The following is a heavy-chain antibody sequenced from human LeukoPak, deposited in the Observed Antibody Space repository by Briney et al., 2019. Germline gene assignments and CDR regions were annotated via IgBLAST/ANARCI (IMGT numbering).Heavy chain of an antibody. V-gene: IGHV3-23*01. CDR2: ISGSGGST. CDR3: AKEKAAYCSSTSCFDGYDY. D-gene: IGHD2-2*01. J-gene: IGHJ4*02. Sequence: PGGSPRLSCAASGFTFSSYAMSWVRQAPGKGLEWVSAISGSGGSTYSADSVKGRFSISRDNSKNTLYLQLNSLRAEDTAVYYCAKEKAAYCSSTSCFDGYDYWGQGTLVTVSS. CDR1: GFTFSSYA.